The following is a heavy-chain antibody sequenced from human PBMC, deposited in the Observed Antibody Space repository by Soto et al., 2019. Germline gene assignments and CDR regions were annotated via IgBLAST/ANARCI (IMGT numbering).Heavy chain of an antibody. Sequence: PGGSLRLSCAASGFTFSSYGMHWVRQAPGKGLEWVAVIWYDGSNKYYADSVKGRFTISRDNSKNTLYLQMNSLRAEDTAVYYCARLGGIVWGSYRYMDYWGQGTLVTVSS. CDR2: IWYDGSNK. CDR3: ARLGGIVWGSYRYMDY. CDR1: GFTFSSYG. V-gene: IGHV3-33*01. J-gene: IGHJ4*02. D-gene: IGHD3-16*02.